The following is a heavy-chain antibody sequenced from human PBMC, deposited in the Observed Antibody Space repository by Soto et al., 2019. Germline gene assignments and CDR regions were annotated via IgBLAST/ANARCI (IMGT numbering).Heavy chain of an antibody. J-gene: IGHJ4*02. CDR3: ARGGIPDFFDY. CDR2: INHGGTT. CDR1: GGSFSGYY. V-gene: IGHV4-34*01. Sequence: SETLSLTCSIYGGSFSGYYWSWIRQPPGKGLEWIGEINHGGTTHLNPSLKSRVSISVDTSKNQVSLKLTSVTATDTAIYYCARGGIPDFFDYWGQGTLVTVSS.